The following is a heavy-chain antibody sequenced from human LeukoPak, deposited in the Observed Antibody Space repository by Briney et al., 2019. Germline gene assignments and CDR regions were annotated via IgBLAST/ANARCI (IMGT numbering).Heavy chain of an antibody. J-gene: IGHJ5*02. V-gene: IGHV3-23*01. CDR1: GFTFANYA. Sequence: GGSLRLSCEASGFTFANYAMNWVRQAPGKGLEWVSTISGTGSSTYYADSAKGRFTISRDNSKDTLFLQLNSLTAADTAMYFCAKASVAIPQYCNSWGQGTLATVSS. D-gene: IGHD2-2*02. CDR3: AKASVAIPQYCNS. CDR2: ISGTGSST.